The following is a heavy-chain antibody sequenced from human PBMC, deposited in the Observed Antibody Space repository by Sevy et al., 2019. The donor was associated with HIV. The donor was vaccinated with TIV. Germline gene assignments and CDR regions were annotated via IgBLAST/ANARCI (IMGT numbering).Heavy chain of an antibody. D-gene: IGHD2-2*01. V-gene: IGHV3-15*07. CDR3: TTDPYYYPSTGFQPYFDY. J-gene: IGHJ4*02. CDR2: IKSKTDGGTT. CDR1: GFTFSNAW. Sequence: GGSLRLSCAASGFTFSNAWMNWVRQAPGKGLEWVGRIKSKTDGGTTDYAAPVKGRFTISRDDSKNTLYLKMNSLKTEDTAVYYCTTDPYYYPSTGFQPYFDYWGQGTLVTVSS.